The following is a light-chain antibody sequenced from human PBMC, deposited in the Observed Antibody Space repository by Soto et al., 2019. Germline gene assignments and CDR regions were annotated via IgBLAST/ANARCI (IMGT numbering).Light chain of an antibody. CDR2: EVS. V-gene: IGLV2-14*01. J-gene: IGLJ1*01. Sequence: QSALTQPASVSGSPGQSITISCTGTSSDVGAYNRVSWYQQYSGKAPKLMIYEVSNRPSGVSNRFSGSKSGNTASLTISGLQAEDEADYYCLSYTTTRSYVFGTGTKVTVL. CDR1: SSDVGAYNR. CDR3: LSYTTTRSYV.